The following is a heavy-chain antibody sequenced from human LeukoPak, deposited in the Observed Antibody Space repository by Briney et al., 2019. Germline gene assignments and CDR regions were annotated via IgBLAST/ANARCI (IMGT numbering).Heavy chain of an antibody. D-gene: IGHD3-22*01. CDR2: IGGGGGAT. CDR3: AKETTYYYDSSGYSDAFDI. Sequence: GGALRLSCAASGFTFSSYAMTWVRQAPGKGLEWVSTIGGGGGATYYADSVKGRFTISRDNSKNTLYLQMNSLRAEDTAVYYCAKETTYYYDSSGYSDAFDIWGQGTMVTVSS. CDR1: GFTFSSYA. V-gene: IGHV3-23*01. J-gene: IGHJ3*02.